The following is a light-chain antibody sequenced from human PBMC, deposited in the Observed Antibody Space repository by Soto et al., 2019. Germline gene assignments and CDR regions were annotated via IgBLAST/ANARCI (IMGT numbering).Light chain of an antibody. Sequence: EIVLTQSPVTLSLSTGARATLSCRDSQSINNYLAWYQQKPGQPPRLLIYDASNRATAIPVRFSGSGSGTDFTLTISSLEPEDSAVYYCQYRGIWPPGATFGGGTKVEIK. J-gene: IGKJ4*01. CDR2: DAS. CDR1: QSINNY. V-gene: IGKV3-11*01. CDR3: QYRGIWPPGAT.